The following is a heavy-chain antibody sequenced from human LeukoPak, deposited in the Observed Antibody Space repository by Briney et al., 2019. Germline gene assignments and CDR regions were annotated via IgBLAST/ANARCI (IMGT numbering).Heavy chain of an antibody. CDR1: GGSISRSSYY. V-gene: IGHV4-39*01. J-gene: IGHJ4*02. CDR3: ASGPRPFDY. Sequence: SETLSLTCSVSGGSISRSSYYWGWIRQPPGKGLEWIGSIYYSGSTYYNPSLKSRVTIPVDTSKNQFSLKLSSVTAADTAVYYCASGPRPFDYWGQGTLVTVSS. CDR2: IYYSGST.